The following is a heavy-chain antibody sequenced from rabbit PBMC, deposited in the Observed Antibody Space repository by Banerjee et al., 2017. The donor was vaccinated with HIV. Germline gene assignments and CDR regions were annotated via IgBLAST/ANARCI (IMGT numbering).Heavy chain of an antibody. CDR3: ARGGGTAGDGYYL. CDR2: IGAGSSGTT. Sequence: QEHLEESGGDLVKAEGSLTLTCKASGFTLSSYWMWWVRQAPGKGLEWIACIGAGSSGTTYYASWAKGRFTISKTSSTTVTLQMTSLTAADTATYFCARGGGTAGDGYYLWGPGTLVTVS. J-gene: IGHJ4*01. D-gene: IGHD2-1*01. V-gene: IGHV1S45*01. CDR1: GFTLSSYW.